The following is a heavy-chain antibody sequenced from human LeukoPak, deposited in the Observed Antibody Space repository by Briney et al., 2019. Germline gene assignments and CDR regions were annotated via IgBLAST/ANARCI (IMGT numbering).Heavy chain of an antibody. D-gene: IGHD6-13*01. J-gene: IGHJ4*02. CDR3: KSSPVGTFDS. Sequence: GGSLRLSCAASGFTVSSNYMSWVRQAPGKGLEYVSAISSNGGGTYYADSVKGRFTISRDNSKNTLYLQMSSLRPEDTAVYCCKSSPVGTFDSWGQGTLVTVSS. CDR1: GFTVSSNY. V-gene: IGHV3-64D*06. CDR2: ISSNGGGT.